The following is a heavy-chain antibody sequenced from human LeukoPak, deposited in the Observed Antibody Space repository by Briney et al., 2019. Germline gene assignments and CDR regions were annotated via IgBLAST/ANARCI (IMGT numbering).Heavy chain of an antibody. Sequence: GRSLRLSCAASGFTFSSYGMHWVRQAPGKGLEWVAAISYDGSNKYYADSVKGRFTISRDNSKNTLYLQMNSLGAEDTAVYYCAKDLGSYPILDYWGQGTLVTVSS. D-gene: IGHD1-26*01. CDR3: AKDLGSYPILDY. V-gene: IGHV3-30*18. CDR1: GFTFSSYG. CDR2: ISYDGSNK. J-gene: IGHJ4*02.